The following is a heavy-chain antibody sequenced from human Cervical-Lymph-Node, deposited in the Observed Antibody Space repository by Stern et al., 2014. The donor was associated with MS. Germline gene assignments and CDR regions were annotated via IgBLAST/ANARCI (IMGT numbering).Heavy chain of an antibody. CDR2: ISAYNGNT. V-gene: IGHV1-18*01. J-gene: IGHJ1*01. D-gene: IGHD1-14*01. CDR1: GYTFTSYG. Sequence: QVQLVESGAEVKKTGASVKVSCKASGYTFTSYGISWVRQAPGQGLEWMGWISAYNGNTNYAQKLQGRVTMTTDTSTSTAYMELRSLRSDDTAVYYCARRAGPRVYGHEPDAEYFQHWGQGTLVTVSS. CDR3: ARRAGPRVYGHEPDAEYFQH.